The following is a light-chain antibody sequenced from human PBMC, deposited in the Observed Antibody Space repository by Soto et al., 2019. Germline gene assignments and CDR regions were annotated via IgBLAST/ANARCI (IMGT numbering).Light chain of an antibody. CDR1: QSISSN. Sequence: EIILTQSPDTLSVSPGETATLSCRASQSISSNLAWYQQKPGQAPRLLIYDASNRATGIPARFSGSGSGTDFTLTISSLEPEDFAVYYCQQRSNWPITFGQGTRLEIK. V-gene: IGKV3-11*01. J-gene: IGKJ5*01. CDR3: QQRSNWPIT. CDR2: DAS.